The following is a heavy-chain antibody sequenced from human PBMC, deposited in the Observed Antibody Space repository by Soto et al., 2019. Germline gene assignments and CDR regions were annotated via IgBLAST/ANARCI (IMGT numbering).Heavy chain of an antibody. D-gene: IGHD6-6*01. J-gene: IGHJ5*02. CDR1: GGSISSGDYY. V-gene: IGHV4-30-4*01. CDR2: IYYSGST. CDR3: ARERPDGARLDP. Sequence: QVQLQESGPGLVKPSQTLSLTCTVSGGSISSGDYYWSWIRQPPGKGLEWIGYIYYSGSTYYNPSLKRRVTISVDTSKTQFSLKLSSVTAADTAVHYCARERPDGARLDPWGQGTLVTVSS.